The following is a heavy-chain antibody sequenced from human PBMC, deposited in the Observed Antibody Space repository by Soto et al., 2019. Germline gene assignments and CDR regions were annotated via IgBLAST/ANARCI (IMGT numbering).Heavy chain of an antibody. V-gene: IGHV5-10-1*01. CDR3: ARHSRADMVRGVIYYYGMDV. CDR1: GYSFTSYW. CDR2: IDPNDSYT. Sequence: GESLKISCEASGYSFTSYWISWVRQLPGKGLEWMGRIDPNDSYTNYSASFEGHVTFSADKSTNTAFLQWSSLQASDTAMYYCARHSRADMVRGVIYYYGMDVWGQGTTVTVSS. D-gene: IGHD3-10*01. J-gene: IGHJ6*02.